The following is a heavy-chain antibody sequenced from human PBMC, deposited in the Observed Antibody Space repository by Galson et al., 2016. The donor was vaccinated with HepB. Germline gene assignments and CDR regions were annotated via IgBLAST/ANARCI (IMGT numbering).Heavy chain of an antibody. CDR1: GFAFSSYS. D-gene: IGHD4/OR15-4a*01. J-gene: IGHJ5*02. CDR3: ARQGASWFDP. Sequence: SLRLSCAASGFAFSSYSMNWVREAPGKGLEWVSSISSSSRYIYYADSVKGRFTISRDNAKISLYLQMNSLRAEDTAVYYCARQGASWFDPWGQGTLVTVSS. V-gene: IGHV3-21*01. CDR2: ISSSSRYI.